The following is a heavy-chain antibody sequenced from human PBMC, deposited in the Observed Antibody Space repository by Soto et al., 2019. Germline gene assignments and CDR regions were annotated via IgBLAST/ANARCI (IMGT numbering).Heavy chain of an antibody. J-gene: IGHJ6*02. CDR1: GFSFSDYD. CDR3: VRQAKLTTVTANVGYYYGLDV. V-gene: IGHV3-23*01. D-gene: IGHD2-15*01. CDR2: IGVSGGGI. Sequence: PGGSLRLSCVVSGFSFSDYDMSWVRQAPGKGLDWVSVIGVSGGGIYYAGPVKGRFVSSRDNSRSTMYLQMSSLRVEDTAIYYCVRQAKLTTVTANVGYYYGLDVWGQGTTVTVSS.